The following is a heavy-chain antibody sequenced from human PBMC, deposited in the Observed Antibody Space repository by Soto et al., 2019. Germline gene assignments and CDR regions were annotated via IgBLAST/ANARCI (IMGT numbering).Heavy chain of an antibody. J-gene: IGHJ5*02. CDR2: IYPGDSDT. CDR1: GYSFTSYW. CDR3: AGSRPTVVTPGGWFDP. V-gene: IGHV5-51*01. D-gene: IGHD4-17*01. Sequence: EVQLVQSGAEVKKPGESLKISCKGSGYSFTSYWIGWVRQMPGKGLEWMGIIYPGDSDTRYSPSFQGQVTISADKSISTAYLQWSSLKASDIAMYYCAGSRPTVVTPGGWFDPWGQGTLVTVSS.